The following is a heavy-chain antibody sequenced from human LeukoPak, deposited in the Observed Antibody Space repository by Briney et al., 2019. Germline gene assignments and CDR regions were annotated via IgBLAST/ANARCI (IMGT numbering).Heavy chain of an antibody. D-gene: IGHD5-12*01. CDR2: IYYSGST. CDR1: GGSISSSSYY. Sequence: SETLSLTCTVSGGSISSSSYYWGWLRQPPGKGLEWIGSIYYSGSTYYNPSLKSRVTISVDTSKNQFSLKLSSVTAADTAVYYCATYIVATTGAFDIWGQGTMVTVSS. J-gene: IGHJ3*02. V-gene: IGHV4-39*01. CDR3: ATYIVATTGAFDI.